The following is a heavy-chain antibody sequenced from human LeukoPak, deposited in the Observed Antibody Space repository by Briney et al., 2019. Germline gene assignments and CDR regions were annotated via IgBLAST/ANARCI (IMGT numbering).Heavy chain of an antibody. CDR1: GYTFTGYY. J-gene: IGHJ4*02. CDR2: INPNSGGT. D-gene: IGHD1-26*01. CDR3: ARKKWEPHLYYFDY. Sequence: GASVTVSCKASGYTFTGYYKHWVRQAPGQGLEWMGWINPNSGGTNYAQKFQGRVTMTRDTSISTAYMELSRLRSDDTAVYYCARKKWEPHLYYFDYWGQGTLVTVSS. V-gene: IGHV1-2*02.